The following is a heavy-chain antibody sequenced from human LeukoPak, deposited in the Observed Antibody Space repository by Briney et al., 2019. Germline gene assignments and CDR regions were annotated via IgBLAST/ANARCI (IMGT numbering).Heavy chain of an antibody. Sequence: PGRSLRLSCAASGFTFSSYSMNWVRQAPGKGLEWVSYITFSSSIIYYADSVRGRFTISRDNAKNSLYLQMNSLRAEDTAVYSCARGADGVSSNSRGWFDPWGQGTLVTVSS. V-gene: IGHV3-48*01. D-gene: IGHD2-15*01. CDR2: ITFSSSII. CDR3: ARGADGVSSNSRGWFDP. J-gene: IGHJ5*02. CDR1: GFTFSSYS.